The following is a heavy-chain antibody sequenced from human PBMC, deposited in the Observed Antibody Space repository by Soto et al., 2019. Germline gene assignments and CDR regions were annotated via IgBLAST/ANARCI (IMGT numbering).Heavy chain of an antibody. V-gene: IGHV1-69*01. CDR1: GGTFNKYA. CDR2: IIPVYGTP. D-gene: IGHD2-21*01. Sequence: QVQLEQSGAEVKKPGSSLKVSCKATGGTFNKYAISWVRQAPGQGLEWMAGIIPVYGTPNYEQRFQDRVTIVADESTTTAYMEVNSLRSEDKVIFSCSIVTAYGMDVWGPGTTVIVSS. J-gene: IGHJ6*02. CDR3: SIVTAYGMDV.